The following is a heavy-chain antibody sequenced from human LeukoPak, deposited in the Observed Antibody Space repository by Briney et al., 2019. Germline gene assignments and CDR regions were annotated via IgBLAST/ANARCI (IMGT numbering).Heavy chain of an antibody. Sequence: PGRSLRLSCTTSGFTFGDYAMSWVRQAPGKGLEWIGFIRSKIYGGATDYVASVKDRFTISRDDSKSIAYLQMNSLETEDTAMYYCSRGHHTSSSKYYFDYWGQGTLVTVSS. J-gene: IGHJ4*02. D-gene: IGHD6-6*01. V-gene: IGHV3-49*04. CDR1: GFTFGDYA. CDR3: SRGHHTSSSKYYFDY. CDR2: IRSKIYGGAT.